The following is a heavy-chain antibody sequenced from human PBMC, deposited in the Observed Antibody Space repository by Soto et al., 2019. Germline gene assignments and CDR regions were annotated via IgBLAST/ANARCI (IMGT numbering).Heavy chain of an antibody. CDR2: INSGGSP. V-gene: IGHV3-23*01. J-gene: IGHJ2*01. Sequence: EVQLLESGGGLVQPGGSLRLSCAASGFTFSPYAMNWVRLAPGRGLEWVSGINSGGSPFYADSAKARFTVSRDNSQNALYLQMTSLTAEDTAVYHCARTPRGGQDGDWYFDLWGRGTLVTVSS. CDR3: ARTPRGGQDGDWYFDL. D-gene: IGHD2-8*01. CDR1: GFTFSPYA.